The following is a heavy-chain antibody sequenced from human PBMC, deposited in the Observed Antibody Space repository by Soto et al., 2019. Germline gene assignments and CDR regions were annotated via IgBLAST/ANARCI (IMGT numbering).Heavy chain of an antibody. Sequence: PLETLSLTCTVSGGSISSYYLSWIRQPPGKGLEWIGYIYYSGSTNYNPSLKSRVTISVDNSKNQFSLNLNSVTAADTAVYYCARYNAASGTYYFDYWGQGTLVTVSS. CDR1: GGSISSYY. CDR2: IYYSGST. D-gene: IGHD6-13*01. CDR3: ARYNAASGTYYFDY. J-gene: IGHJ4*02. V-gene: IGHV4-59*12.